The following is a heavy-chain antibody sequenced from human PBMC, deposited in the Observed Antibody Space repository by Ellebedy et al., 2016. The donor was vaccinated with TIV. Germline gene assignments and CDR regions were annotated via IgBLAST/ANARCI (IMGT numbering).Heavy chain of an antibody. Sequence: GESLKISCAASGFSFSSYWMSWVRQAPGKGLEWVANIRVDGNEKYYVDSVKSRFTISRDNAKNSLHLQMNSLRVEDTALYYCATDGSYGDYLFPQHAFVFWGQGTMVTVSS. V-gene: IGHV3-7*01. CDR1: GFSFSSYW. CDR3: ATDGSYGDYLFPQHAFVF. D-gene: IGHD4-17*01. CDR2: IRVDGNEK. J-gene: IGHJ3*01.